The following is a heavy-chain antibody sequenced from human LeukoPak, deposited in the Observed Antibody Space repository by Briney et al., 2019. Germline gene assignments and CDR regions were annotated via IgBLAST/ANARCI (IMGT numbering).Heavy chain of an antibody. J-gene: IGHJ6*02. Sequence: PGGSLRLSCAASGFTFSSYGMPWVRQAPGKGLEWVAVISYDGSNKYYADSVKGRFTISRDNSKNTLYLQMNSLRAEDTAVYYCAKFVIYYGMDVWGQGTTVTVSS. CDR2: ISYDGSNK. V-gene: IGHV3-30*18. CDR3: AKFVIYYGMDV. CDR1: GFTFSSYG.